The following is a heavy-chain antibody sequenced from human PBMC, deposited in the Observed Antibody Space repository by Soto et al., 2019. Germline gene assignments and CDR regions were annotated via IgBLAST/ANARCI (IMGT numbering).Heavy chain of an antibody. Sequence: QVQLQESGPGLVKPSQTLSLTCTVSGGSISSDGYYWNWIRQHPGKDLEWNGYIYYSGSTHYNPSLMSRVTISGYTYKNQFSLMLSSVPAADTAVYFCARGYRGNYISFDHWGQGRLVTVSS. V-gene: IGHV4-31*03. D-gene: IGHD1-26*01. J-gene: IGHJ4*02. CDR2: IYYSGST. CDR1: GGSISSDGYY. CDR3: ARGYRGNYISFDH.